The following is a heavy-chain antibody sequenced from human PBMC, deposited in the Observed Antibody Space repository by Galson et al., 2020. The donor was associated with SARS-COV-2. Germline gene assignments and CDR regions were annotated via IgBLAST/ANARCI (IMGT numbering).Heavy chain of an antibody. V-gene: IGHV1-2*02. CDR2: INPKSGGT. Sequence: GESLKISCKSSEDTFADFFMHWVRQAPGQGLEWMGWINPKSGGTYYAQTFQGRVTMTRDTSISTAYMELSRLRSDDTAVYYRARVRYKYGYDYYHGMDVWGQGTTVTV. D-gene: IGHD5-18*01. J-gene: IGHJ6*02. CDR3: ARVRYKYGYDYYHGMDV. CDR1: EDTFADFF.